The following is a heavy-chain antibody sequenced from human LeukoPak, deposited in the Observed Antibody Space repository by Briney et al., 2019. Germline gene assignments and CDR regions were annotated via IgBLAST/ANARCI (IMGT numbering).Heavy chain of an antibody. D-gene: IGHD6-19*01. Sequence: KTGGSLRLSCAASGFTFSSYSMNWVRQAPGKGLEWVSSISSSSSYIYYADSVKGRFTISRDNAKNSLYLQMNSLRAEDTALYYCAKSSSGGRSIYDYWGQGTLVTVSS. CDR2: ISSSSSYI. V-gene: IGHV3-21*04. J-gene: IGHJ4*02. CDR1: GFTFSSYS. CDR3: AKSSSGGRSIYDY.